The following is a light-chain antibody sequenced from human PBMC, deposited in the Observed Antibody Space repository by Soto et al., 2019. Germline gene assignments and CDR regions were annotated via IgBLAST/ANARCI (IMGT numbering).Light chain of an antibody. J-gene: IGKJ2*01. CDR2: GAS. CDR3: QVYGNSPMYT. V-gene: IGKV3-20*01. Sequence: EIVLTQSPGTLSLSPGERATLSCRVSQSVSNNALDWYQQKPGQAPRLLIYGASNRATGIPDVFSVSGSGTVFTLTISRMEAEDFSVYYFQVYGNSPMYTCGQLTRLEIK. CDR1: QSVSNNA.